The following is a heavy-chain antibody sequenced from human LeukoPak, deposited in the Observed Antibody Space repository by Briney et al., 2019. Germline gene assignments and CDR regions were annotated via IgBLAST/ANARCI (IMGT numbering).Heavy chain of an antibody. CDR3: VRDGMAVAGTAPLDY. Sequence: GGSLRLSCAASGFAFSSYAMTWVRQAPGKGLEYASAISSSGDSTYYADSVKGRFTISRDNSKKTMYLQMSSVRPEDAAVYYCVRDGMAVAGTAPLDYWGQGTLVTVSS. CDR2: ISSSGDST. CDR1: GFAFSSYA. D-gene: IGHD6-19*01. V-gene: IGHV3-64D*09. J-gene: IGHJ4*02.